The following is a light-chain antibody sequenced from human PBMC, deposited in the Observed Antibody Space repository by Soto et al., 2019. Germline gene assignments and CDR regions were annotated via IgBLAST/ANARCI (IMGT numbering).Light chain of an antibody. CDR2: KVS. CDR3: SSRAARSYV. J-gene: IGLJ1*01. CDR1: SSDVGGYNY. Sequence: QSALTQPPSASGSPGQSVTISCTGTSSDVGGYNYVSWYQQHPGKAPKLMIYKVSKRPSGVPDRFSGSKSGNTASLTVSGLQAEDEADYYCSSRAARSYVFGTGTKLTVL. V-gene: IGLV2-8*01.